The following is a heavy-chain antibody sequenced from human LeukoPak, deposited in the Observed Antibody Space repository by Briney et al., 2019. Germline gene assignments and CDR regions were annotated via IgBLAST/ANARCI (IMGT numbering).Heavy chain of an antibody. CDR1: GGTFSSYA. D-gene: IGHD3-22*01. CDR2: IIPIFGTA. Sequence: SVKVSCKASGGTFSSYAISWVRQAPGQGLEWMGGIIPIFGTANYAQKFQGRVTITTDESTSTAYMELSSLRSEDTAVYYCASLLESVSGFSMDVWGKGTTVTVSS. CDR3: ASLLESVSGFSMDV. V-gene: IGHV1-69*05. J-gene: IGHJ6*03.